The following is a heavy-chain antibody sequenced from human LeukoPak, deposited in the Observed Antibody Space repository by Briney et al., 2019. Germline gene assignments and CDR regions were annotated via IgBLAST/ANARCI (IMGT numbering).Heavy chain of an antibody. CDR2: INSDGSIT. CDR1: GFTFRRYW. D-gene: IGHD3-22*01. V-gene: IGHV3-74*01. J-gene: IGHJ4*02. CDR3: ARQTYYSDSSGYPDY. Sequence: GGSLRLSCAASGFTFRRYWMHWVRQVPGKGLVWVSRINSDGSITSYADSVKGRFTISRDNAKNSLYLQMNSLRAEDTAVYYCARQTYYSDSSGYPDYWGQGTLVTVSS.